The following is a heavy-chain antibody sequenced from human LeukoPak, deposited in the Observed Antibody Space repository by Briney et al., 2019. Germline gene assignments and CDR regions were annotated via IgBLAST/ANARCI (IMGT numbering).Heavy chain of an antibody. J-gene: IGHJ5*02. CDR1: GYTFTSYG. D-gene: IGHD3-3*01. Sequence: RASVKVSCKASGYTFTSYGISWVRQAPGQGLEWMGRIIPILGIANYAQKFQGRVTITADKSTSTAYMELSSLRSEDTAVYYCARVLRGLAASNWFDPWGQGTLVTVSS. CDR2: IIPILGIA. CDR3: ARVLRGLAASNWFDP. V-gene: IGHV1-69*04.